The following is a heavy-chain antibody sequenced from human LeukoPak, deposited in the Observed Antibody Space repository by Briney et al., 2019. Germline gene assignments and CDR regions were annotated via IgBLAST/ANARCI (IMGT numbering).Heavy chain of an antibody. CDR2: INPSGGST. V-gene: IGHV1-46*01. CDR1: GYTFTSYY. D-gene: IGHD3-10*01. CDR3: ARDKRGGSWDP. J-gene: IGHJ5*02. Sequence: GASVKVSCKASGYTFTSYYMHWVRQAPGQGLEWMGIINPSGGSTSYAQKFQGRVTMTRDMSTSTVYMELRSLRSDDTAVYYCARDKRGGSWDPWGQGTLVTVSS.